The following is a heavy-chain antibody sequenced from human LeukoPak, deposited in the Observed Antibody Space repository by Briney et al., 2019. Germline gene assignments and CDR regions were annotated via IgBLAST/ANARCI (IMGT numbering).Heavy chain of an antibody. CDR2: IYSGGST. D-gene: IGHD3-22*01. CDR1: GFTVSSNY. CDR3: ASTKYDYYDSSGYIDY. Sequence: GGSLRLSCAASGFTVSSNYMSWVRQAPGKGLEWVSVIYSGGSTYYADSVKGRFTISRDNSKNTLYLQMNSLRAEDTAVYYCASTKYDYYDSSGYIDYWGQGTLVTVSS. J-gene: IGHJ4*02. V-gene: IGHV3-66*01.